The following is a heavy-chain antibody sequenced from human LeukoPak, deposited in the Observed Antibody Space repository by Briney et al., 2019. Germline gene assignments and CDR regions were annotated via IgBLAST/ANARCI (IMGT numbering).Heavy chain of an antibody. D-gene: IGHD6-6*01. CDR3: AGLSSSSGYYYYYMDV. J-gene: IGHJ6*03. V-gene: IGHV1-24*01. CDR2: FDPEDGET. Sequence: ASVKVSCKVSGYTLTELSMHWVRQAPGKGLEWMGGFDPEDGETIYAQKFQGRVTITTDESTSTAYMELSSLRSEDTAVYYCAGLSSSSGYYYYYMDVWGKGTTVTVSS. CDR1: GYTLTELS.